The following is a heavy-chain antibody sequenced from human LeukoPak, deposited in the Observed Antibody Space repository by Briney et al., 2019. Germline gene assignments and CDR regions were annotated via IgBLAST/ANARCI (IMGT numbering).Heavy chain of an antibody. J-gene: IGHJ4*02. CDR2: ISGSGRST. Sequence: GGSLRLSCAASGFTFSSYAMSWVRQAPGKGLEWVSAISGSGRSTYYADSVEARFTISRDNSKNTLYLQMNSLRAEDTAVYYCAKGDPQNDSSGYSAGYYFDYWGQGNLVTVSS. CDR1: GFTFSSYA. D-gene: IGHD3-22*01. CDR3: AKGDPQNDSSGYSAGYYFDY. V-gene: IGHV3-23*01.